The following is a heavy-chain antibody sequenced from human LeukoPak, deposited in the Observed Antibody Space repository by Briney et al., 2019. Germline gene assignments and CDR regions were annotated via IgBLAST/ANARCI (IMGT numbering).Heavy chain of an antibody. CDR3: ARGHHYDMDV. J-gene: IGHJ6*02. V-gene: IGHV3-11*05. CDR2: ITSSSSYT. CDR1: GFSFSEYH. Sequence: PGGSLRLSCAASGFSFSEYHMRWIRQAPGKGLEWVSYITSSSSYTNYADSVKGRFTISRDNAKNSLYLQMNSLRAEDTAVYYCARGHHYDMDVWGQGTTVTVSS.